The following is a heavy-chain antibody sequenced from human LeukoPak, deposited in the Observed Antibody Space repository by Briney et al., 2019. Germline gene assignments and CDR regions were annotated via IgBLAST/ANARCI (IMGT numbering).Heavy chain of an antibody. CDR1: GFTFSDHY. J-gene: IGHJ4*02. CDR2: TRNKANSYTT. D-gene: IGHD2-2*01. V-gene: IGHV3-72*01. CDR3: ARVPQYHNLGY. Sequence: GGSLRLSCAASGFTFSDHYMDWVRQAPGKGLEWVGRTRNKANSYTTEYAASVKGRFTISRDDSKDSLYLQMNSLKTEDTAVYYCARVPQYHNLGYWGQGTLVTVSS.